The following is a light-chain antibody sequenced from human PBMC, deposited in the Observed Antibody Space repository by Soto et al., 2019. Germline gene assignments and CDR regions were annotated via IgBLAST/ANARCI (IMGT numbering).Light chain of an antibody. CDR1: ENINTY. CDR2: DAS. CDR3: QHRYNWPLT. Sequence: IVLTQTPSTLSVSPGETANLSCRASENINTYLAWYQQKPGQAPTLLIYDASNRANGIPARFSAIGSGTDLTLTISSLEPEDFAVYYCQHRYNWPLTFGGGTKGEI. V-gene: IGKV3-11*01. J-gene: IGKJ4*01.